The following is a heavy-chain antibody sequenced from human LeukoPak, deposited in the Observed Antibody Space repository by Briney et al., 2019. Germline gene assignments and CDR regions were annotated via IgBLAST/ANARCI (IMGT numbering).Heavy chain of an antibody. CDR2: ISGSGSGA. CDR3: ARGLTTVTSLASY. CDR1: GFTFSDYY. J-gene: IGHJ4*02. V-gene: IGHV3-11*03. D-gene: IGHD4-17*01. Sequence: PGGSLRLSCAASGFTFSDYYMNWIRQAPGKGLEWVSYISGSGSGANYADSVKGRFTISRDNAKNSLYLQMNSLGAEDTVMYYCARGLTTVTSLASYWGQGTLVTVSS.